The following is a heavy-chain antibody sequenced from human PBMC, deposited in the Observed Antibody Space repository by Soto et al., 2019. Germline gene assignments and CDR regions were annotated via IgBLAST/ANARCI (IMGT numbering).Heavy chain of an antibody. D-gene: IGHD5-18*01. CDR3: ARVGHSYATFEY. CDR1: GFTFRSYA. CDR2: ISYDGSKK. V-gene: IGHV3-30-3*01. J-gene: IGHJ4*02. Sequence: QVQLVESGGGVVQPGRSLRLSCGASGFTFRSYAMNWVRQAPGKGLEWVAVISYDGSKKYFADSVQGRFTISRDNSKNTLYLQMNSLRAEDTAVYYCARVGHSYATFEYWGQGTLVTVSS.